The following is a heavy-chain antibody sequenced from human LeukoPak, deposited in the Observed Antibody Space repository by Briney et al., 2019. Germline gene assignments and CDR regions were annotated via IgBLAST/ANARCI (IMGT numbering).Heavy chain of an antibody. CDR2: ISSSGSII. CDR1: GFSFSDYE. V-gene: IGHV3-48*03. D-gene: IGHD7-27*01. CDR3: ARTMWGFDY. Sequence: GGSLRLSCASSGFSFSDYEMNWVRQAPGKGLEWVSYISSSGSIIYYADSVKGRFTISRDNAKRSLFLQMNSLRVEDTAVYYCARTMWGFDYWGQGTLVTVSS. J-gene: IGHJ4*02.